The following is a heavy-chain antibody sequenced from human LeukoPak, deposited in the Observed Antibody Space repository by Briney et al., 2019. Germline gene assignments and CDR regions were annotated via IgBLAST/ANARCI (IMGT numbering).Heavy chain of an antibody. V-gene: IGHV5-51*01. Sequence: GESLKISCKGSGYSFTSYWIGWVRQMPGKGLEWMGIIYPGDSDTRYSPSFQGQVTISADKSISTAYLQWSSLKASDTAMYYCARTYYYDSSVYSTPFDYWGKGTLVTVSS. CDR2: IYPGDSDT. CDR3: ARTYYYDSSVYSTPFDY. D-gene: IGHD3-22*01. CDR1: GYSFTSYW. J-gene: IGHJ4*02.